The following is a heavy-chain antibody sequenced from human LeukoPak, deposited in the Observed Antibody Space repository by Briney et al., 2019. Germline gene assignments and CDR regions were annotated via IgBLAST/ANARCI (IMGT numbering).Heavy chain of an antibody. CDR1: GFTFSSYW. Sequence: GGSLRLSCAASGFTFSSYWMHWVRQAPGKGLVWVSRINSDGSSTSYADSVKGRFTISRDNAKNTLYLQMSTLRAEDTSVYYCARDRNTGSSYENLFEYWGQGSLVTVSS. J-gene: IGHJ4*02. CDR2: INSDGSST. V-gene: IGHV3-74*01. D-gene: IGHD1-26*01. CDR3: ARDRNTGSSYENLFEY.